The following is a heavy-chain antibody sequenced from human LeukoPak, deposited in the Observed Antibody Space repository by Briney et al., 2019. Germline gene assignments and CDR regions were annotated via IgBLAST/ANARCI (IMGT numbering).Heavy chain of an antibody. J-gene: IGHJ6*02. D-gene: IGHD2-15*01. Sequence: SETLSLTCSVSGVSISSRDYSWNWIRQLPGKGLEWIGYIYHSGSTYNPSLQSRVTISPDTSKNQFSLRLTSVTAADTAVYYCAREGVAGPYCSGGRCYYYYYGLDVWGQGTTVTVSS. CDR2: IYHSGST. CDR1: GVSISSRDYS. V-gene: IGHV4-31*03. CDR3: AREGVAGPYCSGGRCYYYYYGLDV.